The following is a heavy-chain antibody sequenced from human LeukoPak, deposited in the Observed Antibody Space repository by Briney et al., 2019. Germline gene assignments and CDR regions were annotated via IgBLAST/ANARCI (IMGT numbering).Heavy chain of an antibody. J-gene: IGHJ5*02. V-gene: IGHV3-30*18. Sequence: GGSLRLSCAAPGFTFSSYGMHWVRQAPGKGLEWVAVISYDGSNKYYADSVKGRFTISRDNSTNTLYLQMNSLRAEDTAVYYCANDNWFDPWGQGTLVTVSS. CDR1: GFTFSSYG. CDR3: ANDNWFDP. CDR2: ISYDGSNK.